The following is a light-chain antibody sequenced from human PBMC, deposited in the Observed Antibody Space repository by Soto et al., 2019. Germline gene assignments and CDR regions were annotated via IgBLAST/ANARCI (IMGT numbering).Light chain of an antibody. CDR1: QSLLHNNGYNY. CDR2: LGS. CDR3: MQSRQSHGT. J-gene: IGKJ2*02. Sequence: DIVMTQSPLSLPVTPGEPASISCRSSQSLLHNNGYNYLAWYLQKPGQAPQLLIYLGSNRTSGVPARFSGSVSGSDFTLTISRVEAEDVGDYDCMQSRQSHGTFGPGTKL. V-gene: IGKV2-28*01.